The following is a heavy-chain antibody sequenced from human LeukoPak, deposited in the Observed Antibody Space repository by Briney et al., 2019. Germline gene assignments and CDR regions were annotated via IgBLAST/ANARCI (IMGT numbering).Heavy chain of an antibody. CDR3: ARMGSSGSLSDY. D-gene: IGHD3-10*01. CDR1: PGSLSTYW. Sequence: SETLSLTCSVSPGSLSTYWWSWIRQPPGKGLEWIGFIHYTGGTLYNPSLKSRVTLSVDVSKSQFSLSLTSATTADTAVYYCARMGSSGSLSDYWGQGTLVTVSS. J-gene: IGHJ4*02. V-gene: IGHV4-59*01. CDR2: IHYTGGT.